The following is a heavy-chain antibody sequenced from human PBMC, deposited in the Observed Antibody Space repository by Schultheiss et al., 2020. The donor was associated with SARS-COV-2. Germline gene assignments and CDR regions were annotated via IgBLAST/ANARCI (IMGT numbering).Heavy chain of an antibody. CDR1: GFPFSDYY. CDR2: INSDGSNT. CDR3: ARPSQPFAEGLYFDL. Sequence: GGSLRLSCAASGFPFSDYYMFWLRLTPGKGLEWVSRINSDGSNTSYADSVKGRVTISRDNAKNTLYLQMNSLRAEDTAVYYCARPSQPFAEGLYFDLWGRGTLVTVSS. V-gene: IGHV3-74*01. D-gene: IGHD2-2*01. J-gene: IGHJ2*01.